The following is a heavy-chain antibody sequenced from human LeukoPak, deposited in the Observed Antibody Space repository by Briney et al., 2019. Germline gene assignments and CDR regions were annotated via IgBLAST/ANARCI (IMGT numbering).Heavy chain of an antibody. CDR3: ARAAYCGGDCYSIPNWFDP. CDR1: GFTFSSYS. J-gene: IGHJ5*02. CDR2: ISSGSTYI. Sequence: PGGSLRLSCAASGFTFSSYSMNWVRQAPGKGLEWVSSISSGSTYIYYADSVKGRFTISRDNAKNSLYLQMNSLRAEDTAVYYCARAAYCGGDCYSIPNWFDPWGQGTLVTVSS. D-gene: IGHD2-21*02. V-gene: IGHV3-21*01.